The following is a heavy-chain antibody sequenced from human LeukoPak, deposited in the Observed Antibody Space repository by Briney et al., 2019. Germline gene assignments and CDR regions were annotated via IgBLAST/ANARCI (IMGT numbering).Heavy chain of an antibody. D-gene: IGHD3-22*01. CDR1: GGSISSSSYY. J-gene: IGHJ4*02. Sequence: SETLSLTCTVSGGSISSSSYYWGWIRQPPGKGLEWIGYIYYSGTTNYNPSLKSRVTISVDTSKNQFSLKLSSVTAADTAVYYCARDADYYDSSGYYGYWGQGTLVTVSS. CDR3: ARDADYYDSSGYYGY. CDR2: IYYSGTT. V-gene: IGHV4-61*05.